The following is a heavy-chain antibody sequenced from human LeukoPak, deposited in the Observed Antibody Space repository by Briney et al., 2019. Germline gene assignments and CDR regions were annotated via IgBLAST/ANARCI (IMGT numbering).Heavy chain of an antibody. CDR3: ARASAHRGIAVAGVYWYFDL. CDR2: IYYSGST. J-gene: IGHJ2*01. V-gene: IGHV4-59*01. Sequence: SETLSLTCTVSVGSISSYYWSWIRQPPGEGLEWIAYIYYSGSTNYNPSLKSRLTISVDTSKNQFSLKLTSVTAADTAVYYCARASAHRGIAVAGVYWYFDLWGRGTLVTVSS. CDR1: VGSISSYY. D-gene: IGHD6-19*01.